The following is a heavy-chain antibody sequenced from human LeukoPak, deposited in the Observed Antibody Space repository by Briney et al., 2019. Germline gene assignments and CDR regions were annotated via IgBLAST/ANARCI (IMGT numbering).Heavy chain of an antibody. CDR1: GFTFSSYA. D-gene: IGHD1-26*01. Sequence: GGSLRLSCAASGFTFSSYAMHWVRQAPGKGLEGVAVISYDGSNKYYADSVKGRFTISRDHSKNTLYLQMNSLRAEDTALYYCAKGPVGATAYFDYWGQGTLVTVSS. CDR2: ISYDGSNK. J-gene: IGHJ4*02. V-gene: IGHV3-30*04. CDR3: AKGPVGATAYFDY.